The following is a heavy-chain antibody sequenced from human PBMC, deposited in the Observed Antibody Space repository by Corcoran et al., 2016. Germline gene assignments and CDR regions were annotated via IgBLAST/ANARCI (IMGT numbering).Heavy chain of an antibody. CDR3: ATATYLHSSGYYYAGGFDY. Sequence: QVQLVQSGAEVKKPGSSVKVSCKASGDTFSSYAISWVRQAPGQGLEWMGGIIPIVGTTNYAQKFQGRVTMTADTSTSTAYMELSSLRSEDTAVESCATATYLHSSGYYYAGGFDYWGQGTLVTVSS. D-gene: IGHD3-22*01. CDR1: GDTFSSYA. V-gene: IGHV1-69*06. CDR2: IIPIVGTT. J-gene: IGHJ4*02.